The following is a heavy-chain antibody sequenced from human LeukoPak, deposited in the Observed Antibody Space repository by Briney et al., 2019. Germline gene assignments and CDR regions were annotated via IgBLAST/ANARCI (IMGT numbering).Heavy chain of an antibody. CDR3: ARNSVAMDV. CDR2: TAYRSKWST. CDR1: GDSVSNNIIA. J-gene: IGHJ6*02. D-gene: IGHD4-23*01. V-gene: IGHV6-1*01. Sequence: SQTLSLTCAISGDSVSNNIIAWNWIRWRPSRGLEWLGRTAYRSKWSTDYALSVRGRISINPDTSKNQISLQLNSVTPEDTAVYYCARNSVAMDVWGQGTSVTVSS.